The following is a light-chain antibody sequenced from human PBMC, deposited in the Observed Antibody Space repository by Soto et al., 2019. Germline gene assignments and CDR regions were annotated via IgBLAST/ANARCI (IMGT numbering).Light chain of an antibody. J-gene: IGLJ1*01. Sequence: QSVLTQPPSASGTPVQTVTISCSGSSSNIGTSSVHWYKHLPGTAPKPLIYTNDQRPSGVPDRFSGSKSGTSASLAISGFQSEDEADYYCAVWDDSLNGHVFGAGTKVTVL. CDR1: SSNIGTSS. V-gene: IGLV1-44*01. CDR3: AVWDDSLNGHV. CDR2: TND.